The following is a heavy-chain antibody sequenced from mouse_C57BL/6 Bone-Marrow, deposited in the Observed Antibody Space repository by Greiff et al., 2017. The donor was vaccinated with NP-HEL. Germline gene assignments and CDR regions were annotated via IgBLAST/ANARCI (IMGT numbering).Heavy chain of an antibody. CDR2: IHPNSGST. CDR3: ASRPSEGFDY. Sequence: QVQLQQSGAELVKPGASVKLSCKASGYTFTSYWMHWVKQRPGQGLEWIGMIHPNSGSTNYNEKFESKATLTVDKSSSTAYMQLSSLTSEDSAVYYCASRPSEGFDYWGQGTTLTVSS. J-gene: IGHJ2*01. CDR1: GYTFTSYW. V-gene: IGHV1-64*01.